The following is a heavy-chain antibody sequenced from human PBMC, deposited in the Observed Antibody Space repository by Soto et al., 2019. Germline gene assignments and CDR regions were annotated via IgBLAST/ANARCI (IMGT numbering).Heavy chain of an antibody. V-gene: IGHV4-34*01. CDR1: GGSFSAYH. J-gene: IGHJ4*02. CDR3: TRSMNDHNHHHWGFDY. D-gene: IGHD7-27*01. Sequence: QVQLQQWGAGLLKPSETLSLTCAVYGGSFSAYHWSWIRQAPGKGLEWIGEIDYRGSTNYKPSLGSRVSMSVDTSKNQFSLRLTSVTAADTAVYYCTRSMNDHNHHHWGFDYWGQGTRVTVSS. CDR2: IDYRGST.